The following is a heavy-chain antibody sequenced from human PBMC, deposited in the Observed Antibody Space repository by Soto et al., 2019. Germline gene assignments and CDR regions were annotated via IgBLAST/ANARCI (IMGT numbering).Heavy chain of an antibody. CDR2: IYWNDDK. D-gene: IGHD3-16*01. Sequence: QITLKESGPTLVKPTQTLTLTCTFSGFSLSTSGLGVAWIRQPPGKAMEWLALIYWNDDKHYSPSLKSRITITKDTAKNHVGLTMTNMDPIDTATYYGAHRPPSGRDYWGQETLVNVSS. V-gene: IGHV2-5*01. CDR1: GFSLSTSGLG. CDR3: AHRPPSGRDY. J-gene: IGHJ4*02.